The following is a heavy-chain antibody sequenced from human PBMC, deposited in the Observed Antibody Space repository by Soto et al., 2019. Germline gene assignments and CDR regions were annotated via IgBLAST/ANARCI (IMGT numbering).Heavy chain of an antibody. CDR1: GGSISSGGYS. CDR2: IYHSGST. Sequence: SSETLSLTCAVSGGSISSGGYSWSWIRQPPGKGLEWIGYIYHSGSTYYNPSLKSRVTISVDTSKNQFSLKLSSVTAADTAVYYCARGTYYDFWSGYYGRDWFDLWGQGTLVTAPQ. V-gene: IGHV4-30-2*05. CDR3: ARGTYYDFWSGYYGRDWFDL. D-gene: IGHD3-3*01. J-gene: IGHJ5*02.